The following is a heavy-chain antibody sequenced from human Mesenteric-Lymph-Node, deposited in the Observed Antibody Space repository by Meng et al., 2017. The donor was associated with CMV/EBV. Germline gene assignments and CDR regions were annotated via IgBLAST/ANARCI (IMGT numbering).Heavy chain of an antibody. CDR1: GFSLSNFW. V-gene: IGHV3-74*01. CDR2: IHPDEAFT. J-gene: IGHJ4*02. CDR3: ARGGNRGLDY. D-gene: IGHD3-16*01. Sequence: GESLKISCAASGFSLSNFWMHWVRQAPRKGLVWVSHIHPDEAFTTYVDSVRGRFTISRDIAKNTLYLQMNSLRAEDTAVYFCARGGNRGLDYWGQGTLVTVSS.